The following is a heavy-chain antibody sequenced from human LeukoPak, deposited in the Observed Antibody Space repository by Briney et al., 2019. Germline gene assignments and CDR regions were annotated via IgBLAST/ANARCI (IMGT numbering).Heavy chain of an antibody. Sequence: GGSLRLSCAASGFTFSSYGMHWVRQAPGKGLEWVAVISYDGSNKYYADSVKGRFTISRDNSKNTLYLQMNSLRAEDTAVYYCAKPTPPVSPVGGFQHWGQGTLVTVSS. J-gene: IGHJ1*01. CDR2: ISYDGSNK. V-gene: IGHV3-30*18. CDR3: AKPTPPVSPVGGFQH. D-gene: IGHD1-14*01. CDR1: GFTFSSYG.